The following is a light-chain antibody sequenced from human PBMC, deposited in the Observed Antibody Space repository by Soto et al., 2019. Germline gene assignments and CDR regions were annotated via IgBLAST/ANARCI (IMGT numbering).Light chain of an antibody. CDR2: ATN. V-gene: IGLV8-61*01. CDR3: LLYMGGGVV. CDR1: SGSVSTSQY. Sequence: QTVVTQEPSFSVSPGGTVTLTCGLRSGSVSTSQYPSWYQQTPGQAPRTVIYATNIRSSGVPDRLSGSILGNKAALTITGAQADDESDYYCLLYMGGGVVFGGGTQLTVL. J-gene: IGLJ3*02.